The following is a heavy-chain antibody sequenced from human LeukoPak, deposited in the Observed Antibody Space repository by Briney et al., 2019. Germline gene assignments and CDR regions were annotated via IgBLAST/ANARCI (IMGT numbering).Heavy chain of an antibody. CDR3: ARGYCSGGSCYSYYYYNYMDV. V-gene: IGHV4-4*02. D-gene: IGHD2-15*01. CDR2: INHSGST. Sequence: SGTLSLTCAVSGGSISSSNWWSWVRQPPGKGLEWIGEINHSGSTNYNPSLKSRVTISVDTSKNQFSLKLSSVTAADTAVYYCARGYCSGGSCYSYYYYNYMDVWGKGTTVTVSS. J-gene: IGHJ6*03. CDR1: GGSISSSNW.